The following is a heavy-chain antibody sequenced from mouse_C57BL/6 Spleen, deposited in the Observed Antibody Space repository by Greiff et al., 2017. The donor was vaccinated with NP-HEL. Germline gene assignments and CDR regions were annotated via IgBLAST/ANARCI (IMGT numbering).Heavy chain of an antibody. V-gene: IGHV1-26*01. CDR3: ARVPPVVASDY. Sequence: EVQLQQSGPELVKPGASVKISCKASGYTFTDYYMNWVKQSHGKSLEWIGDINPNNGGTSYNQKFKGKATLTVDKSSSTAYMELRSLTSEDSAVYYCARVPPVVASDYWGQGTTLTVSS. CDR2: INPNNGGT. J-gene: IGHJ2*01. D-gene: IGHD1-1*01. CDR1: GYTFTDYY.